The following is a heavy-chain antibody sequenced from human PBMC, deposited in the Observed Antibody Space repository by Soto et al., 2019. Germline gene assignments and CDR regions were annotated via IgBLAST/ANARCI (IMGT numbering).Heavy chain of an antibody. CDR3: AQLVSQAHFDH. Sequence: DVQALESGGGLVQPGGSLRLSCAPSGFIFSVSDMTWVRQAPGKGLEWVSSNSIRGDAAYYADAVKGRFTISRDNSKHTLYLQMRDLIAEDTAVYYTAQLVSQAHFDHWGRGGLVTVSS. V-gene: IGHV3-23*01. CDR2: NSIRGDAA. CDR1: GFIFSVSD. J-gene: IGHJ4*02. D-gene: IGHD2-15*01.